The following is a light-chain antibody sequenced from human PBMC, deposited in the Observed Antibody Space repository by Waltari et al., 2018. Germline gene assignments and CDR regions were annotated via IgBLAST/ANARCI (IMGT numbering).Light chain of an antibody. CDR2: RDI. CDR1: NLQYKY. J-gene: IGLJ2*01. V-gene: IGLV3-1*01. Sequence: YEMTQPPSVSVSPGQTASITCSGDNLQYKYVYWYQHKPGKSPLLILYRDIERPSGIPERCSGSNSGNTATLTISETQAMDEADYYCQAWDTSTGVVFGGGTKLTVL. CDR3: QAWDTSTGVV.